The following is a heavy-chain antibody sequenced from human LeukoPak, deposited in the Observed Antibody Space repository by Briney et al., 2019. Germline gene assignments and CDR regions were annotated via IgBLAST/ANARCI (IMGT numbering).Heavy chain of an antibody. D-gene: IGHD2-2*02. Sequence: PSETLSLTCAVYGGSFSGYYWSWIRQPPGKGLEWIGEINHSGSTNYNPSLKSRVTISVDTSKNQFSLKLSSVTAADTAVYYCASPIVVVPAAIDGNDAFDIWGQGTMVTVSS. CDR2: INHSGST. J-gene: IGHJ3*02. V-gene: IGHV4-34*01. CDR3: ASPIVVVPAAIDGNDAFDI. CDR1: GGSFSGYY.